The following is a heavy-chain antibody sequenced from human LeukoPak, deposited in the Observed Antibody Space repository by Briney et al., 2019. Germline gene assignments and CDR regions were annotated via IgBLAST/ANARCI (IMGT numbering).Heavy chain of an antibody. J-gene: IGHJ4*02. V-gene: IGHV3-23*01. Sequence: GGSLRLSCVASGFTFSSYAMSWVRQAPGKGLEWVSAISGSGGSTYYADSVKGRFTISRDNSKNTLYVQMNSLRAEDTAVYYCAKDPEYSSGWYLDYWGQGTLVTVSS. CDR3: AKDPEYSSGWYLDY. CDR1: GFTFSSYA. D-gene: IGHD6-19*01. CDR2: ISGSGGST.